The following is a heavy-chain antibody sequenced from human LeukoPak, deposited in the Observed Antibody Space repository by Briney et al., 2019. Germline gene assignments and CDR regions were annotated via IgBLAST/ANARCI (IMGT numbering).Heavy chain of an antibody. Sequence: ASVKVSCKASGYTFTGYYVHWVRQAPGQGLEWMGWINPNNGGPNYAQTFQGRVTMSRDTSISTAYMELSGLTSDDTAVYYCARIHSSGSFYNYWGQGTLVTVSS. CDR2: INPNNGGP. J-gene: IGHJ4*02. CDR1: GYTFTGYY. V-gene: IGHV1-2*02. D-gene: IGHD3-10*01. CDR3: ARIHSSGSFYNY.